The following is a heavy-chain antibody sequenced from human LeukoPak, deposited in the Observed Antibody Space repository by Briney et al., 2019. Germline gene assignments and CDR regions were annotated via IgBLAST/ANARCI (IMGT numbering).Heavy chain of an antibody. Sequence: PGRSLRLSCTASGFTFGDFAMNWVRQAPGKGLEWVGFVKTKVYGGTTEYAASVKGRFTISRDDSKAIAYLQMNSLKTKDTAVYYCTRDHRDDWNPGYYFDYWGQGTLVAVSS. CDR1: GFTFGDFA. J-gene: IGHJ4*02. CDR2: VKTKVYGGTT. D-gene: IGHD1-1*01. CDR3: TRDHRDDWNPGYYFDY. V-gene: IGHV3-49*04.